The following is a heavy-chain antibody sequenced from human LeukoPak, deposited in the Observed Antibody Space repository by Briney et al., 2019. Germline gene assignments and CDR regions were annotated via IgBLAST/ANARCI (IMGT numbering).Heavy chain of an antibody. D-gene: IGHD6-13*01. CDR3: ARDEGSWYMSGPYYFDY. CDR1: GFTFSSYW. V-gene: IGHV3-7*01. Sequence: PGGSLRLSCAASGFTFSSYWMSWVRQAPGKGLEWVANIKQDGSEKYYVDSVKGRLTISRDNAKNSLYLQMNSLRAEDTAVYYCARDEGSWYMSGPYYFDYWGQGTLVTVSS. J-gene: IGHJ4*02. CDR2: IKQDGSEK.